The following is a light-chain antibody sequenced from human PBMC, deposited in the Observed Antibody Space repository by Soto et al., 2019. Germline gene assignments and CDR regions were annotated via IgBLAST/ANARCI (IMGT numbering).Light chain of an antibody. V-gene: IGLV1-51*02. Sequence: QSVLTQPPSVAVAPGQKVTISCSGSGSNIGKNYVSLYQQLPGTAPKLLIYEDSRRPSGIPDRFSGSKSGTSATLGITGLQTGDEADYYCGSWDSSLSAVVFGTGTKVTVL. CDR3: GSWDSSLSAVV. CDR2: EDS. J-gene: IGLJ1*01. CDR1: GSNIGKNY.